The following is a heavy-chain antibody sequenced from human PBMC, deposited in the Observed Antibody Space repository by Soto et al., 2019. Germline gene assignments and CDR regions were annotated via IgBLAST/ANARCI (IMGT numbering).Heavy chain of an antibody. V-gene: IGHV3-30*04. CDR1: GFTFSRHT. J-gene: IGHJ1*01. Sequence: GGSLTLSCAASGFTFSRHTMHWVRQAPGKGLEWVASISYDGSNKYYADSVKGRFTISRDNAKNSLYLQMNSLRAEDTAVYYCASGYYDSSGYYYRAEYFQHWGQGTLVTVSS. CDR2: ISYDGSNK. D-gene: IGHD3-22*01. CDR3: ASGYYDSSGYYYRAEYFQH.